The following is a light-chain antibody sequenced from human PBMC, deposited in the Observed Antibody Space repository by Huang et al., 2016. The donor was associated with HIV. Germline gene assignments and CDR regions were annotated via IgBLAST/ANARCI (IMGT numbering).Light chain of an antibody. CDR3: QQYDKWPLT. V-gene: IGKV3-15*01. CDR1: QSIRSK. J-gene: IGKJ4*01. Sequence: EIVMTQSPATLSVSPGEGATLSCRASQSIRSKLAWYQQKPGQAPRLRIYGASTRATGIPFSFSGSGSGSEFTLTISSLQSEDCAVYYCQQYDKWPLTFGGGTKVEIK. CDR2: GAS.